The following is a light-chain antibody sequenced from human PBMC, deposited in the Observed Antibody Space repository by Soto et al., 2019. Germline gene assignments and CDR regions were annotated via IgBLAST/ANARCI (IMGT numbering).Light chain of an antibody. CDR1: RGIGNY. Sequence: DIHMTRSPSSLSASVGDIVTITCRASRGIGNYLAWYQQKPGQVPSLLIYAAPTLQSGVSSRFSGSRSGTDFTLTISTLKPGDVATYYCQKYDDAPLSFGGGTKVDIK. CDR3: QKYDDAPLS. J-gene: IGKJ4*01. CDR2: AAP. V-gene: IGKV1-27*01.